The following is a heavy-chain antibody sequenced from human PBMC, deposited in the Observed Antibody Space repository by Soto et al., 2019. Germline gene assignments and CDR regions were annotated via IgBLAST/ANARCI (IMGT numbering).Heavy chain of an antibody. V-gene: IGHV1-18*01. CDR2: IYKGNI. D-gene: IGHD1-26*01. J-gene: IGHJ4*02. CDR1: GYTFTTYS. Sequence: QVQLVQSGAEVKNPGASVKVSCKASGYTFTTYSISWVRQAPGQGLEWMGWIYKGNISYAESVQERITLTTDTFTETDYMELTSLTSADTNTYFCERTLKGSLATYWGQGTLVIVSS. CDR3: ERTLKGSLATY.